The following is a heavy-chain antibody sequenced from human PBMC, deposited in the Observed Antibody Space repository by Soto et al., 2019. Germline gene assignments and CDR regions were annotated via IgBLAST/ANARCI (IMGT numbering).Heavy chain of an antibody. Sequence: GGSLRLSCAASGFTFSSYAMSWVRQAPGKGLEWVSAISGSGGSTYYADSVKGRFTISRDNSKNTLYLQMNSLRAEDTAVYYCAKDPSSSTFYYYYYGMDVWGQGTTVTVSS. D-gene: IGHD2-2*01. CDR1: GFTFSSYA. J-gene: IGHJ6*02. V-gene: IGHV3-23*01. CDR2: ISGSGGST. CDR3: AKDPSSSTFYYYYYGMDV.